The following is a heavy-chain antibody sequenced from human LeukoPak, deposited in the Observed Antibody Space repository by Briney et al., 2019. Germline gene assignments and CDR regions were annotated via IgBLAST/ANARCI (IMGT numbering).Heavy chain of an antibody. D-gene: IGHD6-13*01. V-gene: IGHV4-4*07. CDR3: AREEQQLDGYYYYYYMDV. CDR2: IYTSGST. CDR1: GGSISSYY. Sequence: SETLSLTCTVSGGSISSYYWSWIRQPAGKGLEWIGRIYTSGSTNYNPSLRSRVTMSVDTSKNQFSLKLSSVTAADTAVYYCAREEQQLDGYYYYYYMDVWGKGTTVTVSS. J-gene: IGHJ6*03.